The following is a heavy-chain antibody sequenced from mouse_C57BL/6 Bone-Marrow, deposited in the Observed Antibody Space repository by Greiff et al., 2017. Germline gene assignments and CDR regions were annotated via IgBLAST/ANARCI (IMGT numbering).Heavy chain of an antibody. CDR1: GFTFSDYY. CDR3: VRYGSSYGYWYFDV. J-gene: IGHJ1*03. D-gene: IGHD1-1*01. Sequence: EVMLVESEGGLVQPGSSMKLSCTASGFTFSDYYMAWVRQVPEKGLEWVANINYDGSSTYYLDSLKSRFIISRDNAKNILYLQMSSLKSEDTATYYCVRYGSSYGYWYFDVGGTGTTVTVSS. V-gene: IGHV5-16*01. CDR2: INYDGSST.